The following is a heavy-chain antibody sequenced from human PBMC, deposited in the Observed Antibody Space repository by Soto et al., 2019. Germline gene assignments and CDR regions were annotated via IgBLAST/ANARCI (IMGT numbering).Heavy chain of an antibody. D-gene: IGHD4-4*01. J-gene: IGHJ5*02. CDR2: IIPIIGII. V-gene: IGHV1-69*08. CDR1: GGTFSTYT. CDR3: AGDPDSHYNDSHASSYP. Sequence: QVQLVQSGAEVKKTGSSVKVSCKASGGTFSTYTITWGRQAPGQGLEWMGRIIPIIGIINYAQKFQGRVTISADKFTGTAYMELTGLRSDDTAVYYCAGDPDSHYNDSHASSYPWGQGTLVTVSS.